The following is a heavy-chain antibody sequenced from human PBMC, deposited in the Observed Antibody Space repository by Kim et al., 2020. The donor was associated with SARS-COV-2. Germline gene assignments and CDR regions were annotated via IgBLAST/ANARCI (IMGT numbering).Heavy chain of an antibody. Sequence: SRVTISVDTSKNQFSLKLSSVTAADTAVYYCARGGDTAMANYYYYGMDVWGQGTTVTVSS. J-gene: IGHJ6*02. CDR3: ARGGDTAMANYYYYGMDV. V-gene: IGHV4-39*01. D-gene: IGHD5-18*01.